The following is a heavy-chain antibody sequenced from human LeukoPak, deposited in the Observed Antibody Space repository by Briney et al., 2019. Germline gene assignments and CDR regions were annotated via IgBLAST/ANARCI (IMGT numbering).Heavy chain of an antibody. CDR3: ARGLGSLRPGLPLGHSSKMKPLDY. V-gene: IGHV1-2*02. D-gene: IGHD2-15*01. Sequence: ASVKVSCKASGYTFTSYGISWVRQAPGQGLEWMGWINPNSGGTNYAQKFQGRVTMTRDTSISTAYMELSRLRSDDTAVYYCARGLGSLRPGLPLGHSSKMKPLDYWGQGTLVTVSS. CDR2: INPNSGGT. J-gene: IGHJ4*02. CDR1: GYTFTSYG.